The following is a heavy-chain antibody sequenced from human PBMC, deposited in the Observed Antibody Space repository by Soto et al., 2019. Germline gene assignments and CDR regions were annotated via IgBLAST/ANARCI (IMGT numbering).Heavy chain of an antibody. V-gene: IGHV3-23*01. CDR1: GFTFSTYA. Sequence: GGSLRLSCAASGFTFSTYAMTWVRQAPGKGLEWVSTIRGSGGTTYYADSVKGRFSISRDSSKNTLYLQMNSLRAEDTAVYYCARDTPSGWAPGVFDPWGQGTLVTVSS. CDR2: IRGSGGTT. D-gene: IGHD6-19*01. CDR3: ARDTPSGWAPGVFDP. J-gene: IGHJ5*02.